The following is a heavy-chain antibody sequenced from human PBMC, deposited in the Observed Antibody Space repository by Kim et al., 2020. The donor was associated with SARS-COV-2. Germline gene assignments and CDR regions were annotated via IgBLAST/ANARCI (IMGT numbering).Heavy chain of an antibody. CDR3: SRAFGSYYGMDV. CDR2: INHSGST. V-gene: IGHV4-34*01. Sequence: SETLSLTCAVYGGSFSGYYWSWIRQPPGKGLEWIGEINHSGSTNYNPSLKSRVTISVDTSKNQFSLKLSSVTAADTAVYYCSRAFGSYYGMDVWGQGTTVTVSS. CDR1: GGSFSGYY. D-gene: IGHD1-26*01. J-gene: IGHJ6*02.